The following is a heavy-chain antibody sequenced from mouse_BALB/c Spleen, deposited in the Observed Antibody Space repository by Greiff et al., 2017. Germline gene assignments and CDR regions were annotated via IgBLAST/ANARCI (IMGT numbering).Heavy chain of an antibody. J-gene: IGHJ3*01. V-gene: IGHV2-6-2*01. CDR2: IWSDGST. D-gene: IGHD1-1*01. CDR1: GFSLTSYG. CDR3: ARDYGSSYGFAY. Sequence: VKLMESGPDLVAPSQSLSITCTVSGFSLTSYGVHWVRQPPGKGLEWLVVIWSDGSTTYNSALKSRLSISKDNSKSQVFLKMNSLQTDDTAMYYCARDYGSSYGFAYWGQGTLVTVSA.